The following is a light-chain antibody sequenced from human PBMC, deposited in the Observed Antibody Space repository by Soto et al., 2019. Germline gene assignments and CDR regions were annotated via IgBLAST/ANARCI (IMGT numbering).Light chain of an antibody. Sequence: EIVLTQSQATLSFSPGERATLSCRASQSVSSYLAWYQQKPGQAPRLLIYDACNRATGIPARFSGSGSGTDLTLHISSLEPEDFAVYYCHQRSNWPPLTFGGGTKVEIK. CDR1: QSVSSY. CDR2: DAC. J-gene: IGKJ4*01. CDR3: HQRSNWPPLT. V-gene: IGKV3-11*01.